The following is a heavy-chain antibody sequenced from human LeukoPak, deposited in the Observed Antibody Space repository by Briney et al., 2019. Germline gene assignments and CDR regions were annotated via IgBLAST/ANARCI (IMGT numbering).Heavy chain of an antibody. CDR2: IRYDGSNT. D-gene: IGHD1-1*01. Sequence: PGGSLRLSCAASGFTFSSYWMSWVRQAPGKGLEWVAFIRYDGSNTYYADSVKGRFTISRDNSKNTLYPQMNSLRAEDTAVYYCAKYWRNDHFDYWGQGTLVTVSS. J-gene: IGHJ4*02. CDR3: AKYWRNDHFDY. V-gene: IGHV3-30*02. CDR1: GFTFSSYW.